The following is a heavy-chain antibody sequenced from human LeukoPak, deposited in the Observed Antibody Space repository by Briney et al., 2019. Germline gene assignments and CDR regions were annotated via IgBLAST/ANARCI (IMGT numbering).Heavy chain of an antibody. J-gene: IGHJ3*02. D-gene: IGHD4-23*01. Sequence: VASVKVSCKASGYTFTSYYMHWVRQAPGRGLEWMGIINPSGGSTSYAQKFQGRVTMTRDTSTSTVYMELSSLRSEDTAVYYCASLNSAPRAFDIWGQGTMVTVSS. CDR3: ASLNSAPRAFDI. V-gene: IGHV1-46*01. CDR1: GYTFTSYY. CDR2: INPSGGST.